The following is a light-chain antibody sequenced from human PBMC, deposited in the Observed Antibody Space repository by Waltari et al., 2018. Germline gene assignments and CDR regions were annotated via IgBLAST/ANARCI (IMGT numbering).Light chain of an antibody. V-gene: IGLV1-44*01. CDR1: SSNIASNT. J-gene: IGLJ3*02. Sequence: QSVLTQPPSASGAPGQRVTITCSIGSSNIASNTVNWYKQFPGTAPKLLMFNDDQRASGVPGRFSGSRSVTSASLAISGLQSEDEATYYCAAWDDTLKGLFGGGTTLTVL. CDR2: NDD. CDR3: AAWDDTLKGL.